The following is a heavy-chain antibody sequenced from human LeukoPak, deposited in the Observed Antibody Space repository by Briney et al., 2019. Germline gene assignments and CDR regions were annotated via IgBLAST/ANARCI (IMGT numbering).Heavy chain of an antibody. CDR1: GGSITSYH. CDR3: ARVYQWYCDL. J-gene: IGHJ2*01. D-gene: IGHD2-2*01. CDR2: VHYSGDT. Sequence: SETLSLTCTVSGGSITSYHWAWIRQSPGKGLESTGRVHYSGDTKYNPSFKGRVTMSLDASKKQFSLSLSSVTAADTAVYYCARVYQWYCDLWGRGTLVTVSS. V-gene: IGHV4-59*01.